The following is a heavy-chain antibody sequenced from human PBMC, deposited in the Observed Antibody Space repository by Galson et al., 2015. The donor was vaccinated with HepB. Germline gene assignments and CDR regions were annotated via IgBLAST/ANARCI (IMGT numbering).Heavy chain of an antibody. V-gene: IGHV3-53*01. J-gene: IGHJ3*02. CDR1: GFPVSSYY. Sequence: SLRLSCAASGFPVSSYYMSWVRQAPGKGLEWVSLIYSGGSADYADSVKGRFTISRESSKNTLYLKMSSLRAEDTAVYYCARQAITGTDSFDIWGRGTVVTVSS. CDR2: IYSGGSA. D-gene: IGHD1-20*01. CDR3: ARQAITGTDSFDI.